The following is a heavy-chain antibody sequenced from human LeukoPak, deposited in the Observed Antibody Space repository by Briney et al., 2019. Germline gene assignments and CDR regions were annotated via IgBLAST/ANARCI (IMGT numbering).Heavy chain of an antibody. D-gene: IGHD6-19*01. CDR1: GDSIRSYY. V-gene: IGHV4-59*01. Sequence: PPETLSLTCTVSGDSIRSYYCSRVPQPPGKGRGWVGYIYYRGSTTYNPSLTSRVTISVDTSKNQFSLKLISATDADTAVYYCARGGGYSSGLDYWGQGTLVTVSS. CDR2: IYYRGST. J-gene: IGHJ4*02. CDR3: ARGGGYSSGLDY.